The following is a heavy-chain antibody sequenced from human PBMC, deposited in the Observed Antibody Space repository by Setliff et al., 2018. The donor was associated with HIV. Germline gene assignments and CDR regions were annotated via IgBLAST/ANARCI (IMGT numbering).Heavy chain of an antibody. V-gene: IGHV4-39*07. Sequence: KTSETLSLTCSVSGAPTDDASYYWAWTRQPPGKGLEWIGSIYFSERPYYNPSLSSRVTMSIDTSKIHFSLTLSSVSGADTALYYCARGGKRAFDIWGQGAMVTVSS. CDR3: ARGGKRAFDI. CDR2: IYFSERP. CDR1: GAPTDDASYY. J-gene: IGHJ3*02.